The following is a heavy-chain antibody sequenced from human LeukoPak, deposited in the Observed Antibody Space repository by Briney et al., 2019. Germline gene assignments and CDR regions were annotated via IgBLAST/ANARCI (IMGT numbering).Heavy chain of an antibody. V-gene: IGHV4-61*02. D-gene: IGHD2-2*01. CDR1: GGSISSGSYY. CDR3: ARAVSRIVVVPADWFDP. Sequence: SQTLSLTCTVPGGSISSGSYYWSWIRQPAGKGLEWIGRIYTSGSTNYNPSLKSRVTISVDTSKNQFSLKLSSVTAADTAVYYCARAVSRIVVVPADWFDPWGQGTLVTVSS. J-gene: IGHJ5*02. CDR2: IYTSGST.